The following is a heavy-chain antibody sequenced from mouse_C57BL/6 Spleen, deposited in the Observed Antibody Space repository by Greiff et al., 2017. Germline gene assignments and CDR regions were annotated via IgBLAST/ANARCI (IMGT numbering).Heavy chain of an antibody. CDR3: GAGNYYGSSYGFAY. J-gene: IGHJ3*01. CDR1: GFNIKNTY. V-gene: IGHV14-3*01. CDR2: IDPANGNT. Sequence: EVQLQQSVAELVRPGASVKLSCTASGFNIKNTYMHWVKQRPEQGLEWIGRIDPANGNTKYAPKFQGKATITAAPSSNTAYLQLSSLTSEDTAIYDCGAGNYYGSSYGFAYWGQGTLVTVSA. D-gene: IGHD1-1*01.